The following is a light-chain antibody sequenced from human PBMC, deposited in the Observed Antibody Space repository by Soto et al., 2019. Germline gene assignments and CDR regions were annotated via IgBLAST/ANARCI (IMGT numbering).Light chain of an antibody. CDR3: SSYAGSNNYV. J-gene: IGLJ1*01. CDR2: EVI. V-gene: IGLV2-18*02. Sequence: QSVLTQPPSVSGSPGQSVTISCTGTSSDVGSYNRVSWYQQPPGKAPKLMIYEVINRPSGVPDRFSGSKSGNTASLTISGLQAEDEADYYCSSYAGSNNYVFGTGTKVTVL. CDR1: SSDVGSYNR.